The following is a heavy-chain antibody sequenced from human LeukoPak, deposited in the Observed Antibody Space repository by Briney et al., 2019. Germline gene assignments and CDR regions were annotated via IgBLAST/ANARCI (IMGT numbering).Heavy chain of an antibody. J-gene: IGHJ5*02. CDR1: GYTFTSYA. D-gene: IGHD2-15*01. V-gene: IGHV1-3*01. CDR2: MNAGNGNT. Sequence: VASVTVSCKASGYTFTSYAMHWVRQAPGQRVEGMGWMNAGNGNTKYPQKFQGRVTITRDTSASTAYMELSSSRSEDTAVYYWARAQRGGYCSGGSCYKDLFDPWGQGTLVTVSS. CDR3: ARAQRGGYCSGGSCYKDLFDP.